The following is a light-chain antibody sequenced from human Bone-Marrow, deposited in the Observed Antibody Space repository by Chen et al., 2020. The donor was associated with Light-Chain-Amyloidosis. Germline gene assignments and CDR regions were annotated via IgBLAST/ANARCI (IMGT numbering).Light chain of an antibody. V-gene: IGKV1-8*01. Sequence: AIRLIHSPSSLSASTGDIVTITCRASQGITNYLAWYQQRPGEAPHLLISAASTLHSGVPSRFNGPGSGADFTLTITSLRSEDFATYFWQQYYAYPLTYGGGTKVDI. CDR2: AAS. CDR1: QGITNY. J-gene: IGKJ4*01. CDR3: QQYYAYPLT.